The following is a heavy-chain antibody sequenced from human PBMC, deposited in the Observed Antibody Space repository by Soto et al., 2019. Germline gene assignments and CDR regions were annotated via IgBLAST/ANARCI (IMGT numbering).Heavy chain of an antibody. D-gene: IGHD6-13*01. V-gene: IGHV3-30*18. J-gene: IGHJ6*01. CDR1: G. CDR2: ISYDGSNK. CDR3: AKYLESSSWPPLHDGLAF. Sequence: GGHRIRKNPGKGVEWVAVISYDGSNKYYADSVKGRFTISRDNSKNTLYLQMNSLRAEDTAVYYCAKYLESSSWPPLHDGLAFRGQGTTVTVSS.